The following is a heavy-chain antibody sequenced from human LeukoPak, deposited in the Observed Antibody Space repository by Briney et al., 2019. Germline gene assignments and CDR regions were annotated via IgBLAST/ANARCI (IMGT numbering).Heavy chain of an antibody. CDR2: IYTSGST. J-gene: IGHJ4*02. Sequence: SETLSLTCTVSGGSISSGSYYWSWIRQPAGKGLEWIGRIYTSGSTNYNPSLKSRVTISVDTSKNQFSLKLSSVTAADTAVYYCARESDLGYCSGGSCAPRSAPYYYYFDYWGQGTLVTVSS. CDR3: ARESDLGYCSGGSCAPRSAPYYYYFDY. CDR1: GGSISSGSYY. V-gene: IGHV4-61*02. D-gene: IGHD2-15*01.